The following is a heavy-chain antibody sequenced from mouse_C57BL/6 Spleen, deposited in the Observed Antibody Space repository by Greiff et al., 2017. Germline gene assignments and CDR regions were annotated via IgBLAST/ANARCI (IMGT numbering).Heavy chain of an antibody. Sequence: VQLQQSGADLARPGASVKMSCKASGYTFTSYTMHWVKQRPGQGLEWIGYINPCSGYTKYNQKFKDKATLTADKSSSTAYRQLSSLTSEDSAVYYCARGGNYSFDYWGQGTTLTVSS. D-gene: IGHD2-1*01. CDR3: ARGGNYSFDY. CDR2: INPCSGYT. CDR1: GYTFTSYT. J-gene: IGHJ2*01. V-gene: IGHV1-4*01.